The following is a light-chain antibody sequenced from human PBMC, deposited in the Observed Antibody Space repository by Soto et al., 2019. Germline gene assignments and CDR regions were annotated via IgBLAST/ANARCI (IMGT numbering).Light chain of an antibody. V-gene: IGKV3-20*01. CDR1: QSVSSTY. CDR2: DAS. Sequence: EIVLTQSPGTLSLSPGERATLSCRASQSVSSTYLAWYQQKPGQAPTLLIHDASSRATGIPDRFSGSGSGTDFTLTISRLEPEDFAVYYCQQYGRSPNTFGQGTKLEIK. J-gene: IGKJ2*01. CDR3: QQYGRSPNT.